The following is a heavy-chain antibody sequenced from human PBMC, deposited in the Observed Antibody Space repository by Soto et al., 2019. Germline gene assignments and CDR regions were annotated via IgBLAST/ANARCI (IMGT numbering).Heavy chain of an antibody. Sequence: QVQLVESGGGVVQPGRSLRLSCAASGFTFSSYAMHWVRQAPGKGLEWVAVISYDGSNKYYADSVKGRFTISRDNSKNTLYLQMNSLRAEDTAVYYCARENDSSGSTFDYWGQGTLVTVSS. CDR3: ARENDSSGSTFDY. J-gene: IGHJ4*02. D-gene: IGHD3-22*01. V-gene: IGHV3-30-3*01. CDR1: GFTFSSYA. CDR2: ISYDGSNK.